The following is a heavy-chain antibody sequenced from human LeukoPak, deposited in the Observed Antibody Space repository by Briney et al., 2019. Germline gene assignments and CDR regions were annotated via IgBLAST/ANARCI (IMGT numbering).Heavy chain of an antibody. V-gene: IGHV4-34*01. CDR3: ARGRYRSSWYDY. J-gene: IGHJ4*02. D-gene: IGHD6-13*01. CDR1: GGSFSGHY. CDR2: INHSGST. Sequence: PSETLSLTCAVYGGSFSGHYWSWIRQPPGKGLEWIGEINHSGSTNYNPSLKSRVTISVDTSKNQFSLKLSSVTAADTAVYYCARGRYRSSWYDYWGQGTLVTVSS.